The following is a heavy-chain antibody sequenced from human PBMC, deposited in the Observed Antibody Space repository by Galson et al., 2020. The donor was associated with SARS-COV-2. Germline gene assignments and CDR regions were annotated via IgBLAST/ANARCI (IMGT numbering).Heavy chain of an antibody. CDR3: ARYDSSGYYSPYYYYYGMDV. CDR2: INWNGGST. V-gene: IGHV3-20*01. Sequence: GGSLRLSCAASGFTFDDYGMSWVRQAPGKGLEWVSGINWNGGSTGYADSVKGRFTISRDNAKNSLYLQMNSLRAEDTALYHCARYDSSGYYSPYYYYYGMDVWGQGTTVTVSS. J-gene: IGHJ6*02. D-gene: IGHD3-22*01. CDR1: GFTFDDYG.